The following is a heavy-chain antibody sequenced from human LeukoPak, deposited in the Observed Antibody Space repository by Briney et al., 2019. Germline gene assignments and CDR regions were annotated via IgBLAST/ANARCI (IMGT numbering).Heavy chain of an antibody. V-gene: IGHV1-69*13. Sequence: SVKVSGKASGGTFISYAISWVRQAPGQGLEWVGGIIPIFGTANYAQKFQGRVTITADESTTTAYMELNSLRSEDTAVYYCALEFRTFYAVFDYWGQGTLVTVSS. CDR3: ALEFRTFYAVFDY. J-gene: IGHJ4*02. CDR1: GGTFISYA. D-gene: IGHD2-2*01. CDR2: IIPIFGTA.